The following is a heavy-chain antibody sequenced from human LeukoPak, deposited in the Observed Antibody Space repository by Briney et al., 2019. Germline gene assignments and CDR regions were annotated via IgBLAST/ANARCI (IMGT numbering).Heavy chain of an antibody. Sequence: GGSLRLSCAASGFTFSSYSMTWVRQAPGKGLEWVSSISRSSSYTYYADSVKGRFTISRDNAKNSLYLQMNSLRAEDTAVYYCARERWLPRTRFDYWGQGTLVTVSS. CDR1: GFTFSSYS. V-gene: IGHV3-21*01. D-gene: IGHD5-24*01. CDR3: ARERWLPRTRFDY. J-gene: IGHJ4*02. CDR2: ISRSSSYT.